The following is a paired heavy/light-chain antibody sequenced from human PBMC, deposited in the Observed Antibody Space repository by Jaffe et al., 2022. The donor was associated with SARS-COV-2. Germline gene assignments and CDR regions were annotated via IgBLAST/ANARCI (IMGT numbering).Heavy chain of an antibody. CDR3: ARDADSSGWYRGYDAFDI. CDR2: INTDGSST. D-gene: IGHD6-19*01. J-gene: IGHJ3*02. V-gene: IGHV3-74*01. Sequence: EVQLVESGGGLVQPGGSLRLSCTASGLTLSRSWMHWVRQVPGKGLVWVSRINTDGSSTSYADSVKGRFTVSRDNAKNTLYLQMNSLRAEDTAVYYCARDADSSGWYRGYDAFDIWGQGTMVTVSS. CDR1: GLTLSRSW.
Light chain of an antibody. CDR2: SAS. Sequence: DIQLTQSPSFLSASVGDRVTITCRASQGISSYLAWYQQKPGKAPELLIYSASTLQSGVPSRFSGSGSGTEFTLTISSLQPADFATYYCQQLHSFPRTFGQGTKVEFK. CDR3: QQLHSFPRT. CDR1: QGISSY. V-gene: IGKV1-9*01. J-gene: IGKJ1*01.